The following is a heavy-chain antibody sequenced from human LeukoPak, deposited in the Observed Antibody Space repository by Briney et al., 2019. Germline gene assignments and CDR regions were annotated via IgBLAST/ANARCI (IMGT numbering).Heavy chain of an antibody. CDR1: GYFISSGYY. CDR2: IHHSGST. CDR3: ARDSGTTGEVKFDP. V-gene: IGHV4-38-2*02. Sequence: SETLSLTCTVSGYFISSGYYWGWIRQPPGKGLQWIGSIHHSGSTYYNPSLKSRVTISVDTSKNQFSLKLSSVTAADTAVYYCARDSGTTGEVKFDPWGQGILVTVSS. D-gene: IGHD3-10*01. J-gene: IGHJ5*02.